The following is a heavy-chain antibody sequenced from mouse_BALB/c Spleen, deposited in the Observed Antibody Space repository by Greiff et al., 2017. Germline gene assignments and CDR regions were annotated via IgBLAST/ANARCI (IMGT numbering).Heavy chain of an antibody. D-gene: IGHD2-4*01. Sequence: QVQLQQSGAELVRPGTSVKISCKASGYAFTNYWLGWVKQRPGHGLEWIGDIYPGSGNTYYNQKFKDKATLTADKSSSTAYMQLSSLTSEDSAVYYCAREGYYDYGGFAYWGQGTLVTVSA. CDR3: AREGYYDYGGFAY. CDR1: GYAFTNYW. V-gene: IGHV1-63*01. CDR2: IYPGSGNT. J-gene: IGHJ3*01.